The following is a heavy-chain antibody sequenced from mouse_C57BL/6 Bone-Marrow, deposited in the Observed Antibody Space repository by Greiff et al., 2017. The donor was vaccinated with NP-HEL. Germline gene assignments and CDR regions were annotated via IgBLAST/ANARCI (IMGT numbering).Heavy chain of an antibody. J-gene: IGHJ2*01. CDR1: GYAFSSYW. Sequence: QVQLQQSGAELVKPGASVKISCKASGYAFSSYWMNWVKQRPGKGLEWIGQIYPGDGDTNYNGKFKGKATLTADKSSSTAYMQLSSLTSEDSAVYFCARTDYYGSSYEGYWGQGTTLTVSS. V-gene: IGHV1-80*01. CDR3: ARTDYYGSSYEGY. CDR2: IYPGDGDT. D-gene: IGHD1-1*01.